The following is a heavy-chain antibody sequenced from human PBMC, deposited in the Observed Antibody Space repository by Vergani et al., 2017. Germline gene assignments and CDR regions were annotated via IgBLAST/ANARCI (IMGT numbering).Heavy chain of an antibody. J-gene: IGHJ6*04. Sequence: QVQLQQWGAGLLKPSETLSLTCAVYGGSFSGYYWSWIRQPPGKGLEWIGEINHSGSTNYNPSLKSRVTISVDTSKNQFSLKLSSVTAAATAVYYCARLLPWSGYLRRLTDVWGKGTTVTVSS. CDR1: GGSFSGYY. V-gene: IGHV4-34*01. CDR2: INHSGST. D-gene: IGHD3-3*01. CDR3: ARLLPWSGYLRRLTDV.